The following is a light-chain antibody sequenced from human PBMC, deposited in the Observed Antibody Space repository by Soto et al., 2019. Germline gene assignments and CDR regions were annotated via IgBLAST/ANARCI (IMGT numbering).Light chain of an antibody. CDR3: ASSTSDSLYV. J-gene: IGLJ1*01. V-gene: IGLV2-14*01. Sequence: QSVLTQPASVSGSPGQSITISCTGTSSDVSGNKYVSWYQQYPGKVPKLLINKVTNRPSGVSYRFSGSKSGNTASLTISALLAEDEADYFCASSTSDSLYVFGTGTKVTVL. CDR2: KVT. CDR1: SSDVSGNKY.